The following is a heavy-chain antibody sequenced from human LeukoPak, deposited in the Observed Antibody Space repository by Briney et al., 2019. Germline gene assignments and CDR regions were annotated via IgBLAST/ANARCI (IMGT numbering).Heavy chain of an antibody. V-gene: IGHV4-39*07. Sequence: SETLSLTCTVSGGSISSSSYYWGWIRQPPGKGLEWIGSIYYSGSTYYNPSLKSRVTISVDTSKNQFSLKLSSVTAADTAVYYCARVMVRGVIGHWGQGTLVTVSS. CDR1: GGSISSSSYY. D-gene: IGHD3-10*01. J-gene: IGHJ4*02. CDR2: IYYSGST. CDR3: ARVMVRGVIGH.